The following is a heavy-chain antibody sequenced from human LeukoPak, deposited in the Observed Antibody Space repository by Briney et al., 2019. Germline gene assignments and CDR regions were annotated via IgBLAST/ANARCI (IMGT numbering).Heavy chain of an antibody. CDR2: ISSSGSIT. CDR1: GFSFSSYS. J-gene: IGHJ3*01. Sequence: GGSLRLSCAPIGFSFSSYSMNWVRQAPGKGLEWVSYISSSGSITHHADSVRGRFAISRDNTKRSLYLQMDRLRDEDTAVYYCVRWGDALDVWGQGTMVAVSS. CDR3: VRWGDALDV. D-gene: IGHD3-16*01. V-gene: IGHV3-48*02.